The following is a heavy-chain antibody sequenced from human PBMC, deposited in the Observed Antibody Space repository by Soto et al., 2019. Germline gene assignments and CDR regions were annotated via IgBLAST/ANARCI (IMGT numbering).Heavy chain of an antibody. J-gene: IGHJ3*02. Sequence: SETLSLTCAVSGYSISSGYYWGWIRQPPGKGLEWIGSIYHSGSTYYNPSLKSRVTISVDTSKNQFSLKLSSVTAADTAVYYCARSAGGGYCSGSSCYSRAFDIWGQGTMVTVSS. CDR3: ARSAGGGYCSGSSCYSRAFDI. CDR2: IYHSGST. CDR1: GYSISSGYY. V-gene: IGHV4-38-2*01. D-gene: IGHD2-15*01.